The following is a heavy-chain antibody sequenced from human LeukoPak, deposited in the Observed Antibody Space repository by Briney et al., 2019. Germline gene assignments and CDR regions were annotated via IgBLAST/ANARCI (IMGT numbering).Heavy chain of an antibody. V-gene: IGHV3-49*03. CDR3: TRGGYSSSWYVVYYFDY. D-gene: IGHD6-13*01. J-gene: IGHJ4*02. CDR2: IRRKAYGGTT. CDR1: GFTFGDYA. Sequence: GGSLRLSCTTSGFTFGDYAMSWFRQAPGKGLEWVGFIRRKAYGGTTEYAASVKGRFTISRDDSKSIAYLQMNSLKTEDTAEYYCTRGGYSSSWYVVYYFDYWGQGTLVTVSS.